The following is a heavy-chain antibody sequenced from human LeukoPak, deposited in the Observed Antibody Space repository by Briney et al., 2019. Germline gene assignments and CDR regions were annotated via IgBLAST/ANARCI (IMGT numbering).Heavy chain of an antibody. J-gene: IGHJ4*02. D-gene: IGHD3-10*01. CDR2: VYYSGST. CDR1: GASISSYY. V-gene: IGHV4-59*08. CDR3: ARHRDYYGSGSYYNGYDY. Sequence: SETLSLTCTVSGASISSYYWSWIRQPPGKGLEWIGYVYYSGSTNYNPSLKSRVSISVDTSKNQFSLKLSSVTAADTAVYYCARHRDYYGSGSYYNGYDYWGQGTLITVSS.